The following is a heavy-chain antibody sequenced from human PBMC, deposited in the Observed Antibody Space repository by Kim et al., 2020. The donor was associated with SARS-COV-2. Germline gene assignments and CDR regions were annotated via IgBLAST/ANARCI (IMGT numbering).Heavy chain of an antibody. D-gene: IGHD3-10*01. Sequence: LSLTCAASGVTVSSNYMSWVRQTPGKGLEWVSVIYSGGSTYYADSVKGRFTISRDNSKNTLYLQMNSLRAEDTAVYYCARDLGDYGMDVWGQGTTVT. V-gene: IGHV3-53*01. J-gene: IGHJ6*02. CDR3: ARDLGDYGMDV. CDR2: IYSGGST. CDR1: GVTVSSNY.